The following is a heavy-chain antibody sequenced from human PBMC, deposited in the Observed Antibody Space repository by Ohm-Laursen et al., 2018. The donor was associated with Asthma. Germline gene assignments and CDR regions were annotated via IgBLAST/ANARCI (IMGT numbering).Heavy chain of an antibody. V-gene: IGHV3-33*07. CDR1: GFAFSRYG. CDR2: IWSDGSNE. J-gene: IGHJ6*02. D-gene: IGHD1-26*01. CDR3: AREWGGMDV. Sequence: SLRLSCTASGFAFSRYGMYWVRQAPGKGLQWVAVIWSDGSNEDYAESVKGRFTISRDNAKHSLYLQMTSLRVEDTAVYYCAREWGGMDVWGPGATVTVSS.